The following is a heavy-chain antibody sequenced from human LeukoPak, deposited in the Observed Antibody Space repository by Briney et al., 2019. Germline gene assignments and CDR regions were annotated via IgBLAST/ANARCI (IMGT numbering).Heavy chain of an antibody. CDR3: ARGVDAFDI. CDR2: IYYSGST. V-gene: IGHV4-59*01. CDR1: GGSINSYY. Sequence: PSETLSLTCTVSGGSINSYYWSWIRQPPGKGLEWIGYIYYSGSTNYNPSLKSRVTISVDTSKNQFSLKLSSVTVADTAVYYCARGVDAFDIWGQETMVTVSS. J-gene: IGHJ3*02.